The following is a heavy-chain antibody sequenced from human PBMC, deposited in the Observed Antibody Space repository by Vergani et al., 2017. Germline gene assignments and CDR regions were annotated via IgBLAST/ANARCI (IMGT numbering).Heavy chain of an antibody. CDR2: VSHSGDT. J-gene: IGHJ5*02. D-gene: IGHD2-15*01. Sequence: QVNLQESGPGLVKPSETLSLTCAVPGYSISSGNNLGWIRQPPGKGLEWISSVSHSGDTYFNPSLKGRVSISMDTSKNYFFLTLSSVTAAYTAMYYCAPRSCSYYFDIWGQGVLITVSS. CDR3: APRSCSYYFDI. CDR1: GYSISSGNN. V-gene: IGHV4-38-2*01.